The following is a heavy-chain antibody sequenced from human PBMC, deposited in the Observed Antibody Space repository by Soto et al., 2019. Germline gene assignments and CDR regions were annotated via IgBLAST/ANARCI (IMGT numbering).Heavy chain of an antibody. V-gene: IGHV1-46*01. D-gene: IGHD3-3*01. J-gene: IGHJ6*02. CDR3: ARELILITIFGVANPYYGMDV. Sequence: GASVKVSCKASGYTFTSYYMHWVRQAPGQGLEWMGIINPSGGSTSYAQKFQGRVTMTRDTSTSTVYMELSSLRSEDTAVYYCARELILITIFGVANPYYGMDVWGQGTTVTVSS. CDR1: GYTFTSYY. CDR2: INPSGGST.